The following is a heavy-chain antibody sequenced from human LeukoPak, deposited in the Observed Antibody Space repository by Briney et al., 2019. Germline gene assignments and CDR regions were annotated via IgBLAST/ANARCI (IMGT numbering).Heavy chain of an antibody. CDR2: IYHSGST. CDR3: ASSLAADYYFDY. D-gene: IGHD3-3*02. J-gene: IGHJ4*02. Sequence: XXXWIGYIYHSGSTYYNPSLKSRVTISVDRSKNQFSLKLSSVTAADTAVYYCASSLAADYYFDYWGQGTLVTVSS. V-gene: IGHV4-30-2*01.